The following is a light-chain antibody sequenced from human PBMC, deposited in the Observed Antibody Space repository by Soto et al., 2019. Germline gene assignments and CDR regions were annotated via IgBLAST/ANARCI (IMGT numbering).Light chain of an antibody. Sequence: DIQMTQSPSSVSASLGDRVTITCRASQGIRSWLAWYQQRPGKAPKLLISAASSLQSAVPSRFSGSGSGTDFTLTISILQPDDFATYYCQQSDTFPATFGGGTKVEIK. V-gene: IGKV1D-12*01. J-gene: IGKJ4*01. CDR3: QQSDTFPAT. CDR1: QGIRSW. CDR2: AAS.